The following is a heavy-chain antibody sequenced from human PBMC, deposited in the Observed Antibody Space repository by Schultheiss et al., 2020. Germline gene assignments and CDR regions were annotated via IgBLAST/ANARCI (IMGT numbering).Heavy chain of an antibody. J-gene: IGHJ4*02. CDR2: INPSGGST. CDR1: GYTFTSYY. V-gene: IGHV1-46*01. CDR3: ARDFIYDYVWGSYRYAY. Sequence: ASVKVSCKASGYTFTSYYMHWVRQAPGQGLEWMGIINPSGGSTSYAQKFQGRVTMTRDTSTSTVYMELSSLRSEDTAVYYCARDFIYDYVWGSYRYAYWGQGTLVTVSS. D-gene: IGHD3-16*02.